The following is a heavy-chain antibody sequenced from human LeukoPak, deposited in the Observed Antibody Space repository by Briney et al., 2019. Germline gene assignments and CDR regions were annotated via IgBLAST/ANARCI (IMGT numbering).Heavy chain of an antibody. CDR2: INPSGTT. CDR3: ARGSSGSYNY. D-gene: IGHD1-26*01. V-gene: IGHV4-61*02. Sequence: SETLSLTCTVSGGSISSGRYYWSWIRQPAGKGLEWIGRINPSGTTNYSPSLKSRVTISVDTSKNQFSLKLSSVTAADTAVYYCARGSSGSYNYWGQGTLVTVSS. CDR1: GGSISSGRYY. J-gene: IGHJ4*02.